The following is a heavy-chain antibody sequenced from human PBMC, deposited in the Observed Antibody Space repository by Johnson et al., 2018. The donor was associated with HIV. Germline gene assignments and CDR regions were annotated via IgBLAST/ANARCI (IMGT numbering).Heavy chain of an antibody. D-gene: IGHD6-6*01. CDR3: ARDTSIAAARAFDI. V-gene: IGHV3-30-3*01. Sequence: QVQLVESGGGVVQPGGSLRLSCAASGFTFSSYAMNWVRQAPGKGLEWVALISYDGSNKYYADSVKGRFSISRDNSKNTLHLQMNSLRAEDTAVYYCARDTSIAAARAFDIWGQGTMVTVSS. CDR1: GFTFSSYA. J-gene: IGHJ3*02. CDR2: ISYDGSNK.